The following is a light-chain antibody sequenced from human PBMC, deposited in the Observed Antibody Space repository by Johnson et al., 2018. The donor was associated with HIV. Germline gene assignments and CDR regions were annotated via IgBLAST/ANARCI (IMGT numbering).Light chain of an antibody. CDR3: GTWDSSLSAHV. V-gene: IGLV1-51*01. Sequence: QSVLTQPPSASAAPGQKVTISCSGSSSNIGNNYVSWYQQVPGTAPTLLIYDNNNRPSGIPDRFSGSKSGASATLRIPGLQPGDEADYYCGTWDSSLSAHVFGTGTKVTVL. CDR2: DNN. CDR1: SSNIGNNY. J-gene: IGLJ1*01.